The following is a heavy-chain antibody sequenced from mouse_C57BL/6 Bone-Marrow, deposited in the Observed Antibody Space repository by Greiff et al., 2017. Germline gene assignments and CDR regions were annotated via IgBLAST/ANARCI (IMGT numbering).Heavy chain of an antibody. D-gene: IGHD3-3*01. V-gene: IGHV1-59*01. CDR1: GYTFTSYW. Sequence: QVQLQQPGAELVRPGTSVKLSCKASGYTFTSYWMHWVKQRPGQGLEWIGVIDPSDSYTNYNQKFKGKATLTVDTSSSTAYMQLSSLTSEDSAVYYCARGLCDYWGQGTTLTVSS. CDR2: IDPSDSYT. CDR3: ARGLCDY. J-gene: IGHJ2*01.